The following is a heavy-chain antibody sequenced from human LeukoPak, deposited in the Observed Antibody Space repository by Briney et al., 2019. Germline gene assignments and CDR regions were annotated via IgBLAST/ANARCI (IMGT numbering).Heavy chain of an antibody. D-gene: IGHD1-26*01. V-gene: IGHV4-59*01. CDR3: ARGGTVRNGMDV. CDR1: GGSISSYY. CDR2: IYYSGST. Sequence: PSETLSLTCTVSGGSISSYYWSWIRQPPGKGLEWIGYIYYSGSTNYNPSLKSRVTISVDTSKNQFSLKLSSVTAADTAVYYCARGGTVRNGMDVWGQGTSVTVSS. J-gene: IGHJ6*02.